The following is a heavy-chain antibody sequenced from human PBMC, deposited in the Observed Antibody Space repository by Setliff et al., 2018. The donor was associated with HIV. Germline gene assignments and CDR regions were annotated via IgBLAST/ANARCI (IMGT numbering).Heavy chain of an antibody. V-gene: IGHV1-18*03. Sequence: ASVKVSCKASGYTFTGYAISWVRQAPGQGLEWLGWISAYNGDTNYAQKVQGRVSMTIDTSTSTAYMELRSLRSDDMAVYYCARVRYCSGGSCYGGEYWFDPWGQGTLVTVSS. J-gene: IGHJ5*02. D-gene: IGHD2-15*01. CDR3: ARVRYCSGGSCYGGEYWFDP. CDR2: ISAYNGDT. CDR1: GYTFTGYA.